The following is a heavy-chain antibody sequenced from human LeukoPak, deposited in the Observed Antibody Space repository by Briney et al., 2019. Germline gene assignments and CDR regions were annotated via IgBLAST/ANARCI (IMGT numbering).Heavy chain of an antibody. D-gene: IGHD4/OR15-4a*01. Sequence: GGSLRLSCAASGFTFSSYSMNWVRQAPGKGLEWVSSISSSSSYIYYADSVKGRFTISRDNAKNSLYLQMNSLRAEDAAVYYCARAVLARLVDYWGQGTLVTVSS. CDR1: GFTFSSYS. J-gene: IGHJ4*02. CDR3: ARAVLARLVDY. CDR2: ISSSSSYI. V-gene: IGHV3-21*01.